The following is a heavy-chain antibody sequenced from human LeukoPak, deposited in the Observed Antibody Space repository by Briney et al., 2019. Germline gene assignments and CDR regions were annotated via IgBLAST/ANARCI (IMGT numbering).Heavy chain of an antibody. D-gene: IGHD3-10*01. J-gene: IGHJ4*02. Sequence: PGGSLRLSCAASGFTFSSYSMNWVRQAPGKGLEWVSYISSSSSTIYYADSVKGRFTISRDNAKNSLYLQMNSLRAEDTAVYYCARPYDTPPRSGLRYWGQGTLVTVSS. CDR1: GFTFSSYS. CDR3: ARPYDTPPRSGLRY. CDR2: ISSSSSTI. V-gene: IGHV3-48*01.